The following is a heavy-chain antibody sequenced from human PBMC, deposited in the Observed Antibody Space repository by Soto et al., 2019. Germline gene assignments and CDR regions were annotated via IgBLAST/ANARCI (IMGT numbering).Heavy chain of an antibody. V-gene: IGHV3-49*03. Sequence: GGSLRLSCTASGFTFGDYAMSWFRQAPGKGLEWVGFIRSKAYGGTTEYAASVKGRFTISRDDSKSIAYLQMNSLKTEDTAVYYCTRDLSAYCGGDCYSDYYYGMDVWGQGTTVTVSS. CDR2: IRSKAYGGTT. CDR1: GFTFGDYA. D-gene: IGHD2-21*02. J-gene: IGHJ6*02. CDR3: TRDLSAYCGGDCYSDYYYGMDV.